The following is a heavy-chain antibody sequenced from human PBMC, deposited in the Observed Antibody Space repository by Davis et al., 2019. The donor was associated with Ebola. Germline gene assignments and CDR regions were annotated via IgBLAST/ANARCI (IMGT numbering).Heavy chain of an antibody. V-gene: IGHV1-69*04. D-gene: IGHD1-26*01. CDR2: IIPIVGIA. CDR3: AKTRSYDAFDI. CDR1: GGTFSSYA. J-gene: IGHJ3*02. Sequence: AASVKVSCKASGGTFSSYAINWVRQAPGQGLEWMGRIIPIVGIANYAQKFQGRVTITADKSTSTAYMELSSLRSEDTAVYYCAKTRSYDAFDIWGQGTMVTVSS.